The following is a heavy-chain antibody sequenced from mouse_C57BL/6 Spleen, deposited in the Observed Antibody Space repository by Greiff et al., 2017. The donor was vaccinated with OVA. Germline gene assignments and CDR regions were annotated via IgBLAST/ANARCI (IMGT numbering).Heavy chain of an antibody. CDR3: ARWYYGSSPLDY. D-gene: IGHD1-1*01. Sequence: QVQLQQSGAELVKPGASVKISCKASGYAFSSYWLNWVKQRPGKGLEWIGQIYPGDGDTNYNGKFKGKATLTADKSSSTAYMQLSSLTSEDSAVDFCARWYYGSSPLDYWGQGTTLTVSS. V-gene: IGHV1-80*01. J-gene: IGHJ2*01. CDR2: IYPGDGDT. CDR1: GYAFSSYW.